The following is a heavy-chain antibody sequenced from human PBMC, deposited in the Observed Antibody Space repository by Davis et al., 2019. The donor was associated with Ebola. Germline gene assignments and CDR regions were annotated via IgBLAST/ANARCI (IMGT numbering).Heavy chain of an antibody. Sequence: GESLKISCAASGFTFSSYSMNWVRQAPEKGLEWVSVIYDQTTAYADAVRGRFIISRDKSNNTLYLEMSSLRVDDTAVYYCATTQWLREFDNWGQGTLVTVSS. V-gene: IGHV3-53*05. CDR1: GFTFSSYS. D-gene: IGHD6-19*01. J-gene: IGHJ4*02. CDR3: ATTQWLREFDN. CDR2: IYDQTT.